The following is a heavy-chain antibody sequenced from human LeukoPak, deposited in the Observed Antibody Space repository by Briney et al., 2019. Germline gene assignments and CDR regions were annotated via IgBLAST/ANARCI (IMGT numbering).Heavy chain of an antibody. Sequence: GASVKVSCKASGGTFSSYAISWVRQAPGQGLEWMGGIIPIFGTANYAQKFQGRVTVIRDTSASTAYMELSSLRSEDTAVYYCARTFSSGYYYFEYWGQGTLVTVSS. CDR3: ARTFSSGYYYFEY. CDR2: IIPIFGTA. D-gene: IGHD6-19*01. CDR1: GGTFSSYA. V-gene: IGHV1-69*05. J-gene: IGHJ4*02.